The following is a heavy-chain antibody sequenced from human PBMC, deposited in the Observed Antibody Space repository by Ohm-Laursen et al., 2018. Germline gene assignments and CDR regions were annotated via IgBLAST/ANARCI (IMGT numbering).Heavy chain of an antibody. CDR3: ARDPFDY. J-gene: IGHJ4*02. V-gene: IGHV1-2*02. CDR2: INRDSAGP. Sequence: SVKVSCKTSGYTFIDYDMHWVRQAPGQGLEWVGWINRDSAGPNYAQTFQGRVTMTTDTSINTAYMELSRLTSDDTAVYYCARDPFDYWGQGTLVTVSS. CDR1: GYTFIDYD.